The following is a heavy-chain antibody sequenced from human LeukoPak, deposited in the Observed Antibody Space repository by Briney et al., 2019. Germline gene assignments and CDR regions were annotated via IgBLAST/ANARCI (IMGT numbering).Heavy chain of an antibody. CDR1: GYSYTDYY. V-gene: IGHV1-18*04. J-gene: IGHJ6*02. D-gene: IGHD6-19*01. CDR2: ISAYNGNT. CDR3: AREANPIAVAGKEDYYYYYGMDV. Sequence: ASVKVSCKASGYSYTDYYIHWVRQAPGQGLEWMGWISAYNGNTNYAQKLQGRVTMTTDTSTSTAYMELRSLRSDDTAVYYCAREANPIAVAGKEDYYYYYGMDVWGQGTTVTVSS.